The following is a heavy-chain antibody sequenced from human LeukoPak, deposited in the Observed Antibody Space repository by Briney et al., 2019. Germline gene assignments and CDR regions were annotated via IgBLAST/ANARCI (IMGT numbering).Heavy chain of an antibody. V-gene: IGHV1-2*02. J-gene: IGHJ4*02. D-gene: IGHD3-10*01. CDR2: INPNSGGT. Sequence: GASVKVSCKASGCTFTGYYMHWVRQAPGQGLEWMGWINPNSGGTNYAQKFQGRVTMTRDTSISTAYMELSRLRSDDTAVYYCARDTYGSGSSDFDYWGQGTLVTVSS. CDR1: GCTFTGYY. CDR3: ARDTYGSGSSDFDY.